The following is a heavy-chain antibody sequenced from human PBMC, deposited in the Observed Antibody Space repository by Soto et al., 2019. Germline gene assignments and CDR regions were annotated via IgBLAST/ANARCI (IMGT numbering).Heavy chain of an antibody. CDR1: GYDFANYF. CDR3: VRVVIAATRGAFDI. V-gene: IGHV5-51*01. Sequence: PGESLKISCKASGYDFANYFISWVRQMPGKGLEWMGVIYPGDSDTRYSPSFQGQVSISVDKSITTAYLQWSSLKASDTAMYYCVRVVIAATRGAFDIWGQGTMVTVSS. D-gene: IGHD2-15*01. CDR2: IYPGDSDT. J-gene: IGHJ3*02.